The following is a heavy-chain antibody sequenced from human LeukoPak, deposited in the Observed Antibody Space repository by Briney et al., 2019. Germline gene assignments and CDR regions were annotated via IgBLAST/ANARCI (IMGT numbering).Heavy chain of an antibody. Sequence: SETLSLTCAVQGASLRGSYWNWIRQPPGKGLEWIGEIHHSGSTNYNPSLKSRVTISVDTSKNQFSLKVTSVTAADTAVYYCARAASGWYRFAFDIWGQGTMVTVSS. CDR1: GASLRGSY. D-gene: IGHD6-19*01. J-gene: IGHJ3*02. CDR2: IHHSGST. CDR3: ARAASGWYRFAFDI. V-gene: IGHV4-34*01.